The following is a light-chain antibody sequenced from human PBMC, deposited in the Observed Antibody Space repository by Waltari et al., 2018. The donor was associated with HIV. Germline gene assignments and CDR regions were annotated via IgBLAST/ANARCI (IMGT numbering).Light chain of an antibody. Sequence: EIVLTQSPVTLSLSPGERATLSCRASRSLNSRHLAWYQQKPGQTPRLLIYGASSRATGIPDRFNGSGSGTDFTLTIIRLEPDDVAMYYCQQSGTFGQGTRLEIK. V-gene: IGKV3-20*01. CDR2: GAS. J-gene: IGKJ2*01. CDR3: QQSGT. CDR1: RSLNSRH.